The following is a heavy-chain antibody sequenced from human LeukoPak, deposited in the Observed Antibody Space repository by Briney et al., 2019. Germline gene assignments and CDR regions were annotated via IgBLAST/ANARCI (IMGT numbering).Heavy chain of an antibody. CDR3: ATEGITGTTGFDY. J-gene: IGHJ4*02. D-gene: IGHD1-20*01. CDR2: IYYSGST. V-gene: IGHV4-59*01. Sequence: SETLSLTCTVSGGSISSYYWSWIRQPPGKGLEWIGYIYYSGSTNYNPSLKSRVTISVDTSKNQFSLKLSSVTAADTAVFYCATEGITGTTGFDYWGQGTLVTVSS. CDR1: GGSISSYY.